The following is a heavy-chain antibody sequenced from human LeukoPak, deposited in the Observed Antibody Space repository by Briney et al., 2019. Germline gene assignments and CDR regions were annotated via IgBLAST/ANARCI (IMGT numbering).Heavy chain of an antibody. CDR2: INHSGST. J-gene: IGHJ4*02. V-gene: IGHV4-34*01. Sequence: SETLSLTCAVYGGSFSGYYWSWIRQPPGKGLEWIGEINHSGSTNYNPSLKSRVTISVGTSKNQFSLKLSSVTAADTAVYYCARGISTAMAINWGQGTLVTVSS. CDR3: ARGISTAMAIN. CDR1: GGSFSGYY. D-gene: IGHD5-18*01.